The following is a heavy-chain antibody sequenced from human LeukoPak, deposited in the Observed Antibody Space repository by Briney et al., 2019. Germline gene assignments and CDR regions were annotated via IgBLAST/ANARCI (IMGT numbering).Heavy chain of an antibody. CDR1: GGSITSSSYY. CDR3: ARGPTTVTRAFDY. J-gene: IGHJ4*02. D-gene: IGHD4-17*01. Sequence: SETLSLTCTVSGGSITSSSYYWGWIRQPAGKGLGYIGRIYTSGNTNYNPSLKCRVTMSVDTSKNQFSLKLSSVTAADTAVYYCARGPTTVTRAFDYWGQGTLVIVSS. V-gene: IGHV4-61*02. CDR2: IYTSGNT.